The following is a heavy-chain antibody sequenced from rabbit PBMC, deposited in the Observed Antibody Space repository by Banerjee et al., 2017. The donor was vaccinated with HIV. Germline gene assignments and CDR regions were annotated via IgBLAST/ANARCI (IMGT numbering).Heavy chain of an antibody. CDR1: GFSFSSSYY. CDR3: ARGLVAGVLDL. J-gene: IGHJ3*01. CDR2: IYAGKGST. Sequence: QEQLVESGGGLVQPEGSLTLTCTASGFSFSSSYYMSWVRQAPGKGLEWIGIIYAGKGSTDYASWVNGRFTISSDNAQNTVFLQMTSLTAADTATYFCARGLVAGVLDLWGQGTLVTVS. V-gene: IGHV1S45*01. D-gene: IGHD3-3*01.